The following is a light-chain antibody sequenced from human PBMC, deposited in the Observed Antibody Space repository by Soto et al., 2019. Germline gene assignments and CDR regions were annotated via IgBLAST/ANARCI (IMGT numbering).Light chain of an antibody. CDR3: TSYTGSSLVL. J-gene: IGLJ2*01. CDR1: NSDVGGYNY. Sequence: QSALTQPASVSGSPGQSISISCTGTNSDVGGYNYVSWYQHHPGKAPKLMIYHVSHRPSGVSNRFSGSKSGVTASLTISGLQAEDEADYYCTSYTGSSLVLFGGGTKLTVL. CDR2: HVS. V-gene: IGLV2-14*03.